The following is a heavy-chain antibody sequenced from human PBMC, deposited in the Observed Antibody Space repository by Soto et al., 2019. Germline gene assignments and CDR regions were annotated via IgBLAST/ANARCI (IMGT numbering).Heavy chain of an antibody. Sequence: QVQLQESGPGLVKPSETLSLTCTVSGGSVSSGSYYWSWIRQPPGKGLEWIGYIYYSGSTNYNPSLKSRVAISVDTSKNQFSLKLSSVTAADTAVYYCARMGFGYSGSYYHYWGQGTLVTVSS. CDR1: GGSVSSGSYY. D-gene: IGHD1-26*01. CDR2: IYYSGST. CDR3: ARMGFGYSGSYYHY. J-gene: IGHJ4*02. V-gene: IGHV4-61*01.